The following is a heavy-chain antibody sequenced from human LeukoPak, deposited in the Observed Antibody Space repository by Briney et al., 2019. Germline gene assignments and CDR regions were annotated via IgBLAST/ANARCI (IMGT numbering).Heavy chain of an antibody. Sequence: GGSLRLSCAASGFTFSSYEMNWVRQAPGKGLEWVSYISSSSSTIYYADSVKGRFTISRDNAKNSLYLQMNSLRDEDTAVYYCARRNNGVVPAGIGYYFDYWGQGTLVTVSS. V-gene: IGHV3-48*02. J-gene: IGHJ4*02. D-gene: IGHD2-2*01. CDR1: GFTFSSYE. CDR2: ISSSSSTI. CDR3: ARRNNGVVPAGIGYYFDY.